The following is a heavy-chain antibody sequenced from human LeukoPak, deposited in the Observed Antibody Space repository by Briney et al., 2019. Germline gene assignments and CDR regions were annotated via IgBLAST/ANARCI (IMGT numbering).Heavy chain of an antibody. Sequence: ASVKVSCKASGGTFSSYAISWVRQAPGQGLEWMGGFIPIFGTENYAQKFQGRVTITTDESTSTAYMELSSLRSEDTAVYYCARDGSAGAFDIWGQGTMVTVSS. J-gene: IGHJ3*02. CDR2: FIPIFGTE. D-gene: IGHD3-10*01. CDR1: GGTFSSYA. V-gene: IGHV1-69*05. CDR3: ARDGSAGAFDI.